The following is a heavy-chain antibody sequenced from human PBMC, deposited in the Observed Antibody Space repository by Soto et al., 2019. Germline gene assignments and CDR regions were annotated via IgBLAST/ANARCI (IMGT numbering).Heavy chain of an antibody. J-gene: IGHJ6*02. CDR3: ARDHYFDISGYFPPNANSYGMDV. D-gene: IGHD3-22*01. V-gene: IGHV4-61*03. CDR2: TYYTGTT. CDR1: GDSVTNGRFY. Sequence: PSETLSLTCSVSGDSVTNGRFYWTWIRQPPGKGLEWLGYTYYTGTTKYNPSLKSRVSISQDASKNHCSLKLSSVTAADTAVYYCARDHYFDISGYFPPNANSYGMDVWGPGTTVTVS.